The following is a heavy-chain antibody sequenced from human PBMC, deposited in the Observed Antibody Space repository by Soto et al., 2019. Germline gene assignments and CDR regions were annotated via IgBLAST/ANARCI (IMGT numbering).Heavy chain of an antibody. CDR1: GYTFTSYG. Sequence: QVQLVQSGAEVKKPGASVKVSFKASGYTFTSYGISWVRQAPGQGLEWMGWISAYNGNTNYAQKLQGRVTMTTDTSTSTAYMELRSLRSDDTAVYYCARVGLTGFYYYYGMDVWGQGTTVTVSS. CDR2: ISAYNGNT. V-gene: IGHV1-18*01. CDR3: ARVGLTGFYYYYGMDV. D-gene: IGHD7-27*01. J-gene: IGHJ6*02.